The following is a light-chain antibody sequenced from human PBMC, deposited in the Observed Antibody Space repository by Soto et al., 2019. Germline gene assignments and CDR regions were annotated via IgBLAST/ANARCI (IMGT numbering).Light chain of an antibody. CDR3: QQSYSTPWT. V-gene: IGKV1-39*01. CDR2: AAS. J-gene: IGKJ1*01. CDR1: QSISSY. Sequence: DIQMTQSPSSLSASVGDRVTITCRASQSISSYLNWYQQKPGKAPKLLIYAASSLQSGVPSRFSGSGSGTDLTITLSSLQPEDCETYDCQQSYSTPWTFGQGTKVDIK.